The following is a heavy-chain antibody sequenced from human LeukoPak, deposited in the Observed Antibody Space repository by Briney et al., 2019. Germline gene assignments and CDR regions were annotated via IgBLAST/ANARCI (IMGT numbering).Heavy chain of an antibody. Sequence: SEPLSLTCTVSGGSISSSSYYWGWIRQPPGEGLERIGSIYYSGSTYYNPSLKSRVTISVDTSKNHFSLKLSSVTAADTAVYYCARESLTYYYDSSGYYDYWGQGTLVTVSS. CDR1: GGSISSSSYY. J-gene: IGHJ4*02. CDR3: ARESLTYYYDSSGYYDY. D-gene: IGHD3-22*01. V-gene: IGHV4-39*07. CDR2: IYYSGST.